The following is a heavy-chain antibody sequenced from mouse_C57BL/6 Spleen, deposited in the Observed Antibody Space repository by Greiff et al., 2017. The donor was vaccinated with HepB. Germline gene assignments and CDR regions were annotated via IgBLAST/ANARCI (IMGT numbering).Heavy chain of an antibody. V-gene: IGHV1-82*01. CDR3: ARSGGTFYFDY. CDR1: GYAFSSSW. Sequence: QVHVKQSGPELVKPGASVKISCKASGYAFSSSWMNWVKQRPGKGLEWIGRIYPGDGDTNYNGKFKGKATLTADKSSSTAYMQLSILTSEDSAVYFCARSGGTFYFDYWGKGTTLTVSS. J-gene: IGHJ2*01. D-gene: IGHD3-1*01. CDR2: IYPGDGDT.